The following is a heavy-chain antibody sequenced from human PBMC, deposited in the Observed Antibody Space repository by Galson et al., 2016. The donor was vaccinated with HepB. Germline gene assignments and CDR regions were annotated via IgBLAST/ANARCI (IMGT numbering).Heavy chain of an antibody. D-gene: IGHD1-26*01. J-gene: IGHJ4*02. CDR2: ISYAGSNT. CDR1: GFTFSTYA. V-gene: IGHV3-30*04. Sequence: SLRLSCAASGFTFSTYAMHWVRQAPGKGLEWVAVISYAGSNTYYADSVKGRFTISRDNSKNTLYLQMNSLRVEDTAVYYCARDPSVGALDYWGQGTLVTVSS. CDR3: ARDPSVGALDY.